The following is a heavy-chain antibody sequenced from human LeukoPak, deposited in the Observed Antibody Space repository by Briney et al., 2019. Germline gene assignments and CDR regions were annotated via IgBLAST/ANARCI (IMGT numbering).Heavy chain of an antibody. Sequence: PSETLSLTCTVSGGSISSYYWSWIRQPPGKGLEWIGYIYYSGSTNYNPSLKSRVTISVDTSKNQFSLQLNSVTPEDTAVYYCAGGKHFLWLGDPWGQGTLVTVSS. V-gene: IGHV4-59*12. CDR1: GGSISSYY. D-gene: IGHD5-18*01. J-gene: IGHJ5*02. CDR2: IYYSGST. CDR3: AGGKHFLWLGDP.